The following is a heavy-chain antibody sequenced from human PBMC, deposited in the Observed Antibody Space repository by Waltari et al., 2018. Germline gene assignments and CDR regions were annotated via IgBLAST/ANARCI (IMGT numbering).Heavy chain of an antibody. CDR2: IGNDETSI. CDR3: ARLAPRTYRSPVPGRHYYYGMDV. V-gene: IGHV3-74*01. CDR1: GFRFSYYL. D-gene: IGHD3-10*01. Sequence: EEQLLEFGGGLVQPGASLRLPRSGSGFRFSYYLIQLVRQTSGQGPVWFARIGNDETSISYSDSVKGRFTISRDNAKNTVCLQMKRLRVEDTAVYYCARLAPRTYRSPVPGRHYYYGMDVWGQGTTVTVSS. J-gene: IGHJ6*02.